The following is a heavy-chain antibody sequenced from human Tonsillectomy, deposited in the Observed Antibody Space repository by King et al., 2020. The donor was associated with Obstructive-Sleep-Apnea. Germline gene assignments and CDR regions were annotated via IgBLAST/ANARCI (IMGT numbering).Heavy chain of an antibody. D-gene: IGHD2-2*01. J-gene: IGHJ6*02. CDR1: GGSISSYY. V-gene: IGHV4-59*08. Sequence: QLQESGPGLVKPSETLSLTCTVSGGSISSYYWSWIRQPPGKGLEWIGYIYYSGSTNYNPSLKSRVTISVDTSKNQFSLKLSSVTPADTAVYYFARHGEGCSITSCYEEYDYYGMDVWGQGTTVTVSS. CDR2: IYYSGST. CDR3: ARHGEGCSITSCYEEYDYYGMDV.